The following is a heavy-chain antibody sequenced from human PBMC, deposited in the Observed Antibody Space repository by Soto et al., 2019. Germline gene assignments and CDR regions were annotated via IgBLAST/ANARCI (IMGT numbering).Heavy chain of an antibody. CDR1: GFTFSSYV. CDR3: AKWYYYDSRPRKYFDY. D-gene: IGHD3-22*01. J-gene: IGHJ4*02. Sequence: EVQLLESGGGLVQPGGSVRLSCAASGFTFSSYVMSWVRQAPGKGLEWVSAVSGSGGTTYYADSVKGRFTISRDNSKNTVYWQMNSLRVEDTAVYYCAKWYYYDSRPRKYFDYWGQGTLVIVSS. V-gene: IGHV3-23*01. CDR2: VSGSGGTT.